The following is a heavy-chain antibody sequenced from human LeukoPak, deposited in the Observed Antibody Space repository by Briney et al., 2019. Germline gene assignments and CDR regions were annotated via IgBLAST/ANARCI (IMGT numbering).Heavy chain of an antibody. Sequence: SETLSLTCTVSGGSITSYYWAWLRQPPGKGLEWIGYLYYSGYSNYNPSLKSRVSVSVDTSKNQFSLKLTSVTAADTAVYYCARDLRGMVDYWGQGTLVTVSS. CDR1: GGSITSYY. D-gene: IGHD3-16*01. V-gene: IGHV4-59*12. J-gene: IGHJ4*02. CDR3: ARDLRGMVDY. CDR2: LYYSGYS.